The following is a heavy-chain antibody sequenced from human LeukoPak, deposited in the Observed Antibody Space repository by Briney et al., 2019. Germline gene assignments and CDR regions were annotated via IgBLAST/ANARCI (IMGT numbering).Heavy chain of an antibody. CDR3: AAQIPPGDSSGFYFWFDP. Sequence: SETLSLTCTVSGGSISSYYWSWIRQPPGKGLEWIGYIYYSGSTNYNPSLKSRVTISVDTSKNQFSLKLSSVTAADTAVYYCAAQIPPGDSSGFYFWFDPWGQGTLVTVSS. CDR2: IYYSGST. J-gene: IGHJ5*02. D-gene: IGHD6-19*01. V-gene: IGHV4-59*01. CDR1: GGSISSYY.